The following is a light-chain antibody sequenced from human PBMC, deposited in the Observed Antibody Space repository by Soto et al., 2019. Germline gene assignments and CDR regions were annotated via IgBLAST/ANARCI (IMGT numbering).Light chain of an antibody. CDR1: QSVSDN. CDR3: QQSNNWPYT. J-gene: IGKJ2*01. Sequence: EIVMTQSPATLSVSPGERATLSCRASQSVSDNLAWYQQKPGQAPRLLIYGASTRATGIPARFSGSGSGTDFTLTISSLQSEDFAVYYCQQSNNWPYTFGQGTKVDIK. V-gene: IGKV3-15*01. CDR2: GAS.